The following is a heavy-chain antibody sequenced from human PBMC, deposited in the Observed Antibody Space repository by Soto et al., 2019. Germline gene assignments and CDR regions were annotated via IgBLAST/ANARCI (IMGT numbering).Heavy chain of an antibody. CDR2: INAGSGNT. D-gene: IGHD6-13*01. CDR1: GYTFTNYA. Sequence: QVQLVQSGAEVKKPGASVKVSCKASGYTFTNYAIHWVRQAPGQRLEWMGWINAGSGNTKYSQRFEGRVSITRDTSASTAYMEVSSLTSEDTAVYYCAWEQHLATFQNWGQGTLVSVSS. V-gene: IGHV1-3*01. J-gene: IGHJ1*01. CDR3: AWEQHLATFQN.